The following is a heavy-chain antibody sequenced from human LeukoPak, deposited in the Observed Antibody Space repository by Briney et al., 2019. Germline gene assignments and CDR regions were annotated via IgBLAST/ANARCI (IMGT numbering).Heavy chain of an antibody. CDR3: AKLPHGRRFGELWWFDP. D-gene: IGHD3-10*01. CDR1: GFTFSSYG. J-gene: IGHJ5*02. Sequence: GGSLRLSCAASGFTFSSYGMHWVRQAPGKGLEWVAFIRYDGSNKYYADSVKGRFTISRDNSKNTLYLQMNSLRAEDTAVYYCAKLPHGRRFGELWWFDPWGQGTLVTVSS. CDR2: IRYDGSNK. V-gene: IGHV3-30*02.